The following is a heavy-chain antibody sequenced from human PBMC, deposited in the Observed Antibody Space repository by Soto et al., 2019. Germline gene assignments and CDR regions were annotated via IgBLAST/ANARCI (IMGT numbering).Heavy chain of an antibody. D-gene: IGHD2-15*01. CDR2: IIPIFGTA. Sequence: SVKVSCKASGGTFSSYAISWVRQAPGQGLEWMGGIIPIFGTANYAQKFQGRVTITADESTSTAYMELSSLRSEDTAVYYCARVVAATPTYYYYGMDVWGQGTTVTVSS. V-gene: IGHV1-69*13. J-gene: IGHJ6*02. CDR3: ARVVAATPTYYYYGMDV. CDR1: GGTFSSYA.